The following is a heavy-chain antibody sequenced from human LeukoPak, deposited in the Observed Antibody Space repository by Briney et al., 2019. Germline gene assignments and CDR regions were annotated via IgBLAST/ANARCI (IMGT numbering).Heavy chain of an antibody. CDR2: IIPMFGTA. J-gene: IGHJ3*02. V-gene: IGHV1-69*13. Sequence: ASVKVSCKASGGTFSSYGVNWVRQAPGQGLEWMGRIIPMFGTANYPQRFQGRVTITADESTSTAYMELSSLRSDDTAVYYCARDRERVKITFGGVTQRRVDAFDIWGQGTMVTISS. CDR3: ARDRERVKITFGGVTQRRVDAFDI. CDR1: GGTFSSYG. D-gene: IGHD3-16*01.